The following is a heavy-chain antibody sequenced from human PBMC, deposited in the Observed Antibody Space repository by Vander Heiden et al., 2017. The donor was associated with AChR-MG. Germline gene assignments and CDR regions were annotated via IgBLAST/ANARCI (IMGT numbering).Heavy chain of an antibody. CDR2: ISYDGSNK. Sequence: VQLVESGGGVVHPGRSLRLSCAASGFTFSSHGMHWVRQAPGKGLEWVAVISYDGSNKYYADSVKGRFTISRDNSKNTLYLQMNSLRAEDTAVYYCAKDVPYYYDSSGYYYHDYWGQGTLVTVSS. V-gene: IGHV3-30*18. J-gene: IGHJ4*02. CDR1: GFTFSSHG. CDR3: AKDVPYYYDSSGYYYHDY. D-gene: IGHD3-22*01.